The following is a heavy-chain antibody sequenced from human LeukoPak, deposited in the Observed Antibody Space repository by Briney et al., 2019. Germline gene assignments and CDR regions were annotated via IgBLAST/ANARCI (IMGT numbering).Heavy chain of an antibody. CDR1: GDSISSGDYY. V-gene: IGHV4-61*02. D-gene: IGHD2-2*02. J-gene: IGHJ6*03. CDR3: ARVYVAVDYYYYYMDV. Sequence: SQTLSLTCTVSGDSISSGDYYWSWIRQPAGKGLEWIGRISSSGSTNYNPSLKSRVTISVDTSKNQFSLKLSSVTAADTAVYYCARVYVAVDYYYYYMDVWGKGTTVTVSS. CDR2: ISSSGST.